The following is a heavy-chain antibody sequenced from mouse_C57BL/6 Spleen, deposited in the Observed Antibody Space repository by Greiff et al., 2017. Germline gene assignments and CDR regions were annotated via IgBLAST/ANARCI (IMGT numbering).Heavy chain of an antibody. CDR2: INPGSGGT. Sequence: VQLQQSGAELVRPGTSVKVSCKASGYAFTNYLIEWVKQRPGQGLEWIGVINPGSGGTNYNEKFKGKATLTADKSSSTAYMQLSSLTSEDSAVYFCARGVLLTFDYWGQGTTLTVSS. J-gene: IGHJ2*01. CDR1: GYAFTNYL. CDR3: ARGVLLTFDY. V-gene: IGHV1-54*01. D-gene: IGHD2-1*01.